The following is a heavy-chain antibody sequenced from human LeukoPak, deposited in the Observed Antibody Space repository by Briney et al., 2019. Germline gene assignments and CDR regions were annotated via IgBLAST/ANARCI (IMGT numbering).Heavy chain of an antibody. V-gene: IGHV3-30*18. CDR2: ISYDGSNK. CDR3: AKDPHPGTKGYFDY. Sequence: GRSLRLSCAASGFTFSGYGMHWVRQAPGKGLEWVAVISYDGSNKYYGDSVKGRFTISRDNSKNTLYLQMNSLRTEDTAVYYCAKDPHPGTKGYFDYWGQGTLVTVSS. D-gene: IGHD1-1*01. CDR1: GFTFSGYG. J-gene: IGHJ4*02.